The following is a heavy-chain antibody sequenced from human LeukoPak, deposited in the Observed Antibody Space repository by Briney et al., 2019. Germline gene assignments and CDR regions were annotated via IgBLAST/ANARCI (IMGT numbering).Heavy chain of an antibody. Sequence: AGGSLRLSCVVSVITFINYWMSWVRQAPGKGLEWVANIEQDGSEKYYVDSVKGRFTISRDNAKNSLYLQMNSLRAEDTAVYYCARISVLRFLEWLDPWGQGTLVTVSS. J-gene: IGHJ5*02. V-gene: IGHV3-7*01. CDR1: VITFINYW. CDR3: ARISVLRFLEWLDP. D-gene: IGHD3-3*01. CDR2: IEQDGSEK.